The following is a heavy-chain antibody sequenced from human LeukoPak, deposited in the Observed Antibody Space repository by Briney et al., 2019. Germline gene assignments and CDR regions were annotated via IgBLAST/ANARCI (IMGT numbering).Heavy chain of an antibody. J-gene: IGHJ4*02. V-gene: IGHV3-23*01. CDR1: GFTFFSYA. D-gene: IGHD3-22*01. CDR3: ARSRHYYDSSGYYDY. CDR2: ISGSGSST. Sequence: GGSLRLSCAASGFTFFSYAMSWVRQAPGKGLEWVSGISGSGSSTYYADSVKGRFTISRDNSKNTVYLQMNSLRAEDTAVYYCARSRHYYDSSGYYDYWGQGTLVTVSS.